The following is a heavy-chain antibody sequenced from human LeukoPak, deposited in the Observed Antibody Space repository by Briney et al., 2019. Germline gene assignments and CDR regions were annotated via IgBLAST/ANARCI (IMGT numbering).Heavy chain of an antibody. CDR2: INPSGGGT. CDR3: ARSSSTYFDY. Sequence: ASVRVSSMPSGYTFTNYFMHCVRQAPGQGGESMAIINPSGGGTTYAQKFQGRVTMTRDTSTSTVYMELSSLRSEDTAVYWCARSSSTYFDYWGQGTLVTVSS. CDR1: GYTFTNYF. V-gene: IGHV1-46*01. J-gene: IGHJ4*02. D-gene: IGHD2-2*01.